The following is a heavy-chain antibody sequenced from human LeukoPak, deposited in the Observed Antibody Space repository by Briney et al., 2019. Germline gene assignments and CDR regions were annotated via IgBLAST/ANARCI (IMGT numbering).Heavy chain of an antibody. Sequence: ASVKVSCKASGYTFTSYAMNWVRQAPGQGLEWMGWINTNTGNPTYAQGFTGRFVFSLDTSVSTAYLQISSLKAEDTAVYYCAFEIREGFLRYFEDWGQGTQVTVSS. J-gene: IGHJ4*02. CDR3: AFEIREGFLRYFED. D-gene: IGHD3-9*01. CDR1: GYTFTSYA. V-gene: IGHV7-4-1*02. CDR2: INTNTGNP.